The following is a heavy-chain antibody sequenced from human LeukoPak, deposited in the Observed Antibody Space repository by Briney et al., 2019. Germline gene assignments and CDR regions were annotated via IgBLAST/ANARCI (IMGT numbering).Heavy chain of an antibody. J-gene: IGHJ3*02. D-gene: IGHD2-15*01. CDR1: EFTFSSYW. CDR3: ARHRSGGSQDDAFDI. Sequence: GGSLRLSCAASEFTFSSYWMCWVRQAPGKGLEWVADIKQYGSEKYYVDSVKGRFTISRQNAKKSVFLQMNSLRAEDTAVYYCARHRSGGSQDDAFDIWGQGTMVTVSS. V-gene: IGHV3-7*01. CDR2: IKQYGSEK.